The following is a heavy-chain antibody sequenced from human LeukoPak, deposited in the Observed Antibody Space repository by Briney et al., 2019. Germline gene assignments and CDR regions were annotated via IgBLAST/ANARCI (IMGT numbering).Heavy chain of an antibody. CDR3: ASALRFGWFDP. CDR1: GGSLSSYY. J-gene: IGHJ5*02. Sequence: SETLSLTCTVSGGSLSSYYWSWIRQPPGKGLEWIGYIYYSGSTNYNPSLKSRVTISVDTSKNQFSLKLSSVTAADTAVYYCASALRFGWFDPWGQGTLVTVSS. V-gene: IGHV4-59*01. CDR2: IYYSGST. D-gene: IGHD5/OR15-5a*01.